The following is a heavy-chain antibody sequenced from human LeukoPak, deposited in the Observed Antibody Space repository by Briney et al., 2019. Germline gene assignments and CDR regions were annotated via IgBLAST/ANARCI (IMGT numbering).Heavy chain of an antibody. V-gene: IGHV3-33*01. CDR2: IWFDGSNK. CDR3: ARDESSGSLHFDY. CDR1: GFTLSNFG. D-gene: IGHD3-10*01. Sequence: GGSLRLSCAASGFTLSNFGMHWVSQAPGKGLEWVAVIWFDGSNKYYADSVKGRFTISRDNSKNTLYLQMNSLRAEDTALYYCARDESSGSLHFDYWGQGTLVTVSS. J-gene: IGHJ4*02.